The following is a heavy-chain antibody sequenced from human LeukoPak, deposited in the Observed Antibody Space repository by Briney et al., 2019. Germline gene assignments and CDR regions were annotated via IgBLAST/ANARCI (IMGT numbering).Heavy chain of an antibody. CDR3: ARAPEDYGVSKSFDY. CDR1: GGFISSSNW. Sequence: SGTLSLTCAVSGGFISSSNWWSWVRQPPGKGLEWIGEIYHSGSTNYNPSLKSRVTISVDKSKNQFSLKLSSVTAADTAVYYYARAPEDYGVSKSFDYWGQGTLVTVSS. D-gene: IGHD4-17*01. J-gene: IGHJ4*02. CDR2: IYHSGST. V-gene: IGHV4-4*02.